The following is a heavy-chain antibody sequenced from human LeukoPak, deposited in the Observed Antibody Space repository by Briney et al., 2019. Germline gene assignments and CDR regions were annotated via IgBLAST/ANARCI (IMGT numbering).Heavy chain of an antibody. CDR1: GFTFSSYA. CDR2: ISGSGGST. CDR3: ARKDSTKRTIYYSYYMDV. Sequence: GGSLRLSCAASGFTFSSYAMSWVRQAPGKGLEWVSAISGSGGSTYYADSVKGRFTISRDNAKNSLYLQMNSLRAEDTAVYYCARKDSTKRTIYYSYYMDVWGKGTTVTVSS. J-gene: IGHJ6*03. V-gene: IGHV3-23*01. D-gene: IGHD1-1*01.